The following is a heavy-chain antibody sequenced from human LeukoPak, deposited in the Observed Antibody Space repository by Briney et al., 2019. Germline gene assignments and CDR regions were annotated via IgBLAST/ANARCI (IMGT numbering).Heavy chain of an antibody. Sequence: GGSLRLSCAASGFTFSSYSMNWVRQAPGKGLEWVSSISSSSSYIYYADSVKGRFTISRDNAKNSLYLQMNSLRAEDTAVYYCARDYEAVGAILGYWGQGTLVTVSS. CDR1: GFTFSSYS. CDR3: ARDYEAVGAILGY. J-gene: IGHJ4*02. D-gene: IGHD1-26*01. CDR2: ISSSSSYI. V-gene: IGHV3-21*01.